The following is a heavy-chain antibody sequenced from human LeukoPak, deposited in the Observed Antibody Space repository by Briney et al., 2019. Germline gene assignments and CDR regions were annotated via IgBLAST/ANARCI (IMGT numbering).Heavy chain of an antibody. D-gene: IGHD1-1*01. CDR2: MNPNNGNT. Sequence: ASVKVSCKASGYTFTRFDINWVRQATGQGLEWMGWMNPNNGNTDYAQKFQGRVTMTRNTSINTAYMELSGLRSEDTAVYYCANQLWSKPYWGQGTLVTVSS. CDR1: GYTFTRFD. CDR3: ANQLWSKPY. V-gene: IGHV1-8*01. J-gene: IGHJ4*02.